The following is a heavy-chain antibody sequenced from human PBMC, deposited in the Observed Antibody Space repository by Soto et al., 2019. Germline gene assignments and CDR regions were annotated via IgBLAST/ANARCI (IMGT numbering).Heavy chain of an antibody. CDR1: GYIFIAYW. CDR3: ARGLQLPAFYYGMDV. D-gene: IGHD1-7*01. J-gene: IGHJ6*02. V-gene: IGHV5-51*01. CDR2: VYPGDSET. Sequence: PGESLKISCNGSGYIFIAYWIGWVRQMPGKGLELMGIVYPGDSETRYNSSLQGQVTISVDKSISTAYLQWGSLKASDTAIYYCARGLQLPAFYYGMDVWGQGTTVTVSS.